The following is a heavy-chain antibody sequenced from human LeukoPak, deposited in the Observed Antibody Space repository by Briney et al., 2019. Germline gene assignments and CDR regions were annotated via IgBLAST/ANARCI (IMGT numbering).Heavy chain of an antibody. D-gene: IGHD6-13*01. CDR2: ISSSSSYI. Sequence: GGSLRLSCAASGFTFSSYSMNWVRQAPGKGLVWVSPISSSSSYIYYADSVKGRFTISRDNAKNSLYLQMNSLRAEDTAVYYCASDDLLYSSSWYARGYYYGMDVWGQGTTVTVSS. CDR3: ASDDLLYSSSWYARGYYYGMDV. V-gene: IGHV3-21*01. J-gene: IGHJ6*02. CDR1: GFTFSSYS.